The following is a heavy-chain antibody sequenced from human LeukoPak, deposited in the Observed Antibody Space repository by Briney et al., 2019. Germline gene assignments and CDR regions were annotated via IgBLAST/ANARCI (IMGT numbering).Heavy chain of an antibody. CDR3: ARDFSSRGSMVRGVSWFDP. CDR1: GGSISSYY. D-gene: IGHD3-10*01. V-gene: IGHV4-59*12. Sequence: SETLSLTCTVSGGSISSYYWSWIRQPPGKGLEWIGYIYYSGSTNYNPSLKSRVTISVDTSKNQFSLKLSSVTAADTAVYYCARDFSSRGSMVRGVSWFDPWGQGTLVTVSS. J-gene: IGHJ5*02. CDR2: IYYSGST.